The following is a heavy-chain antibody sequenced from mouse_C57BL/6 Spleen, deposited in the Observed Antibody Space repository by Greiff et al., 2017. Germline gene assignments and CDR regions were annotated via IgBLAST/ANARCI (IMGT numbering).Heavy chain of an antibody. D-gene: IGHD1-1*01. CDR3: ARYYYGSSPWFAY. CDR1: GYTFTSYW. J-gene: IGHJ3*01. CDR2: IYPGSGST. Sequence: QVQLQQPGAELVKPGASVKMSCKASGYTFTSYWITWVKQRPGQGLEWIGEIYPGSGSTNYNEKFKSKATLTVDTSSSTAYMQLSSLTSEDSAVYYCARYYYGSSPWFAYWCQGTLVTVSA. V-gene: IGHV1-55*01.